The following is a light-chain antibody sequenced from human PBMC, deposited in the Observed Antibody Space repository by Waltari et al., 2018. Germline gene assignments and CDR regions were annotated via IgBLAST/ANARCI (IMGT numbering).Light chain of an antibody. Sequence: IQVTQPPSTLSASVGDRVNITCRTTESVNRHLAWYQQKPGRAPNLLIYKASTLETGAPSKFSGSGSGTEFSLTITNLQRDDFATYFGQHYDSYQYAFGPGTKLEIK. J-gene: IGKJ2*01. CDR1: ESVNRH. CDR3: QHYDSYQYA. V-gene: IGKV1-5*03. CDR2: KAS.